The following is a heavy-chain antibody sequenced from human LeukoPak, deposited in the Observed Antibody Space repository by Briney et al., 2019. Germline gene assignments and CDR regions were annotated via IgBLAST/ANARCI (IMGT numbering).Heavy chain of an antibody. J-gene: IGHJ4*02. CDR2: INHSGST. V-gene: IGHV4-34*01. Sequence: SETLSLTCAVYGGSFSGYYWSWIRQPPGKGLEWIGEINHSGSTNYNPSLKSRVTISVDTSKNQFSLKLSSVTAADTAVCYCARGGAHSGYELDYWGQGTLVTVSS. CDR3: ARGGAHSGYELDY. CDR1: GGSFSGYY. D-gene: IGHD5-12*01.